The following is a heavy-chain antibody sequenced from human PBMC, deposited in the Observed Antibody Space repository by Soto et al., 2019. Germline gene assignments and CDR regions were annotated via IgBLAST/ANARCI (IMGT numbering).Heavy chain of an antibody. CDR1: GGTFNTYS. Sequence: QVQLVQSGAEVKRPGSSVKVSCRTSGGTFNTYSISWVRQAPGQGLEWMGRITPIIDIPTYAQNFQGRVSISADKSTGTAYIQLTNLRFDDTAMYFCARANPQYVYFDSWVQGTLVTVSS. CDR3: ARANPQYVYFDS. J-gene: IGHJ4*02. V-gene: IGHV1-69*02. CDR2: ITPIIDIP. D-gene: IGHD1-20*01.